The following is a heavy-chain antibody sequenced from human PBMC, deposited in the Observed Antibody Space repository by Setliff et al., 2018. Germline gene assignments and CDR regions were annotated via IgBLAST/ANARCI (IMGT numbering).Heavy chain of an antibody. CDR1: GFTFNTYW. V-gene: IGHV3-74*01. D-gene: IGHD1-7*01. CDR3: VAVRWNYPTV. Sequence: PGGSLRLSCAASGFTFNTYWMHWVRQAPGKGLVWFSHINSDGSGTSYADPVKGRFTISRDNAKNTLYLQMNSLRAEDTAVFYCVAVRWNYPTVWGQGTLVTVSS. J-gene: IGHJ4*02. CDR2: INSDGSGT.